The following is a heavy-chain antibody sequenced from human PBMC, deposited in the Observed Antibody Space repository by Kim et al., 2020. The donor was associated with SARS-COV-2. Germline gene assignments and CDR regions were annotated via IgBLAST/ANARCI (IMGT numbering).Heavy chain of an antibody. Sequence: SVKVSCKASGGTFSSYAISWVRQAPGQGLEWMGRIIPILGIANYAQKFQGRVTITADKSTSTAYMELSSLRSEDTAVYYCARDPPPYYYDSSGYQLDYWGQGTLVTFSS. V-gene: IGHV1-69*04. D-gene: IGHD3-22*01. CDR1: GGTFSSYA. J-gene: IGHJ4*02. CDR2: IIPILGIA. CDR3: ARDPPPYYYDSSGYQLDY.